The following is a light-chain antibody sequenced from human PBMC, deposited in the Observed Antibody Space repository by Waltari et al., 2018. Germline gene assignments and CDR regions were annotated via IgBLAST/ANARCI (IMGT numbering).Light chain of an antibody. V-gene: IGLV1-44*01. Sequence: QSVLTQPPSASGTPGQRVTISCSGSSSHIGRNTGNWYQQLPGTAHKLLIYSNNQRPSGVSDRFSGSKSGTSASLAISGLQSEDEADYYCAAWDDSLNGVVFGGGTKLTVL. CDR1: SSHIGRNT. CDR3: AAWDDSLNGVV. J-gene: IGLJ2*01. CDR2: SNN.